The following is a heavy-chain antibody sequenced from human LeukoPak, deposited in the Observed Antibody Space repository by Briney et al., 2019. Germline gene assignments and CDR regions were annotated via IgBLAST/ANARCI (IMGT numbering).Heavy chain of an antibody. CDR2: INHSGST. D-gene: IGHD3-10*01. CDR1: GGSFSGYY. CDR3: ARGFAFTTVRDYNWFDP. Sequence: KTSETLSLTCAVYGGSFSGYYWSWIRQPPGKGLEWIGEINHSGSTNYNPSLRSRVTISVDTSKNQFSLKLSSVTAADTAVYYCARGFAFTTVRDYNWFDPWGQGTLVTVSS. J-gene: IGHJ5*02. V-gene: IGHV4-34*01.